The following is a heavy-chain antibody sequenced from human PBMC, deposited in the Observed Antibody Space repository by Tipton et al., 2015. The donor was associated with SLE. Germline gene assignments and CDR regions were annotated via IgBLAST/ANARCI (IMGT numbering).Heavy chain of an antibody. CDR3: AREIGGYYDFWGGLLGYYGMDV. J-gene: IGHJ6*02. V-gene: IGHV4-34*01. CDR2: INHSGST. Sequence: LRLSCAASGFTVSSNYMSWIRQPPGKGLEWIGEINHSGSTNYNPSLKSRVTISVDTSKNQFSLKLSSVTAADTAVYYCAREIGGYYDFWGGLLGYYGMDVWGQGTTVTVSS. CDR1: GFTVSSNY. D-gene: IGHD3-3*01.